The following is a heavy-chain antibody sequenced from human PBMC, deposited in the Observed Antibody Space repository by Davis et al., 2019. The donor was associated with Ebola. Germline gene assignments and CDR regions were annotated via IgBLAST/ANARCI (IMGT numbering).Heavy chain of an antibody. Sequence: ASVKVSCKASGYTFTGYYMHWVRQAPGQGLEWMGIINPSGGSTSYAQKFQGRVTMTRDTSTSTVYMELSSLRSEDTAVYYCARAGIGCTGGVCYREIIDYWGQGTLVTVSS. CDR1: GYTFTGYY. CDR2: INPSGGST. J-gene: IGHJ4*02. CDR3: ARAGIGCTGGVCYREIIDY. V-gene: IGHV1-46*01. D-gene: IGHD2-8*02.